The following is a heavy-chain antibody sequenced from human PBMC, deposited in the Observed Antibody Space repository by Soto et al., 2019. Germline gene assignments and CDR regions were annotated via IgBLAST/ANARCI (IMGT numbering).Heavy chain of an antibody. CDR1: GYTFTSYG. CDR3: ARARLRDIVVVPAAIGWFDP. J-gene: IGHJ5*02. D-gene: IGHD2-2*01. V-gene: IGHV1-2*04. Sequence: ASVKVSCKASGYTFTSYGISWVRQAPGQGLEWMGWINPNSGGTNYAQKFQGWVTMTRDTSISTAYMELSRLRSDDTAVYYCARARLRDIVVVPAAIGWFDPWG. CDR2: INPNSGGT.